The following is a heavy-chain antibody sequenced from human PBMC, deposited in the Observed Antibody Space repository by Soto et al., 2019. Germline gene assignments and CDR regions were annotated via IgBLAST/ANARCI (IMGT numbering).Heavy chain of an antibody. D-gene: IGHD6-13*01. CDR2: IYYSGST. CDR3: ARTGGAAAGYYYYGMDV. V-gene: IGHV4-39*01. CDR1: GGSISSSSYY. J-gene: IGHJ6*02. Sequence: SETLSLTCTVSGGSISSSSYYWGWIRQPPGKGLEWIGSIYYSGSTYYNPSLKSRVTISVDTSKNQFSLKLSSVTAADTAVYYCARTGGAAAGYYYYGMDVWGQGTTVTVS.